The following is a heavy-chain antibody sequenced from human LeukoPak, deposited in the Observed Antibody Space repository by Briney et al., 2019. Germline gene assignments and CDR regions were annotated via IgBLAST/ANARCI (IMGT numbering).Heavy chain of an antibody. J-gene: IGHJ4*02. CDR1: GYTFTTYG. Sequence: ASVKVSCKASGYTFTTYGISWVRQAPGQGLEWMGWISGYKGNIIYAQKLQGRVTMTTDTSTSTAYMDLRSLRPDDTAVYYCARDHVPRGDGYNYYEYWGQGTLVTVPS. D-gene: IGHD5-24*01. CDR2: ISGYKGNI. CDR3: ARDHVPRGDGYNYYEY. V-gene: IGHV1-18*01.